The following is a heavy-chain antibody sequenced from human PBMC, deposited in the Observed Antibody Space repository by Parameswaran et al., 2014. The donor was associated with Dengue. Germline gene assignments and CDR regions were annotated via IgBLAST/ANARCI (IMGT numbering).Heavy chain of an antibody. D-gene: IGHD4-23*01. Sequence: PGKGLEWIGEINHSGSTNYNPSLQSRVTMSVDTSKNQFSLNLSSVTAADTAVYYCAIRVYGGNSLEDYWGQGTLVTVSS. CDR2: INHSGST. V-gene: IGHV4-34*01. J-gene: IGHJ4*02. CDR3: AIRVYGGNSLEDY.